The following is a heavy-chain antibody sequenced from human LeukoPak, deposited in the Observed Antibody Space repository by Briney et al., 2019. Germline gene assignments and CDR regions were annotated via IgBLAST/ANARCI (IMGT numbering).Heavy chain of an antibody. Sequence: ASVKVSCKASGYTFTSYDINWVRQAPGQGLEWMGWINTNTGNPMYAQGFTGRFVFSLDTSVSTAYLQISSLEADDTAVYYCARLSAHSGSHHDYWGQGTLVTVSS. D-gene: IGHD1-26*01. CDR3: ARLSAHSGSHHDY. J-gene: IGHJ4*02. CDR1: GYTFTSYD. V-gene: IGHV7-4-1*02. CDR2: INTNTGNP.